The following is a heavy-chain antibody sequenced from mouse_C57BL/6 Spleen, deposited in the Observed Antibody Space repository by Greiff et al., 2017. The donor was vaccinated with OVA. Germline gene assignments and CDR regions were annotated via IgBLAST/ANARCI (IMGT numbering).Heavy chain of an antibody. D-gene: IGHD1-1*01. Sequence: QVTLKVSGPGILQSSQTLSLTCTFSGFSLSTSGMGVSWIRQPSGKGLEWLAHLYWDDDKRYNPSLKSRLTISKDTSRNQVFLKITSMDTADTATYYCARTTVVATDPHYFDYWGQGTTLTVSS. V-gene: IGHV8-12*01. CDR3: ARTTVVATDPHYFDY. CDR1: GFSLSTSGMG. J-gene: IGHJ2*01. CDR2: LYWDDDK.